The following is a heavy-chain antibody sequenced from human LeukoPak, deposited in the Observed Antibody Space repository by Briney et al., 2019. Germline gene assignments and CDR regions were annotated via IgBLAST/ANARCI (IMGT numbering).Heavy chain of an antibody. V-gene: IGHV4-34*01. CDR2: INHSGST. D-gene: IGHD2-2*01. Sequence: KASETLSLTCAVYGGSFSGYYWSWLRQPPGKGLEWIGEINHSGSTNYNPSLKSRVTISVDTSKNQFSLKLSSVTAADTAVYYCARYRYQNNWFDPWGQGTLVTVSS. J-gene: IGHJ5*02. CDR1: GGSFSGYY. CDR3: ARYRYQNNWFDP.